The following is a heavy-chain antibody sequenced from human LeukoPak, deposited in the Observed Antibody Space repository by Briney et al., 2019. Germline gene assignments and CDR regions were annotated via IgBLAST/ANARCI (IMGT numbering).Heavy chain of an antibody. V-gene: IGHV3-30*02. CDR1: GFTFSSYG. Sequence: GGSLRLSCAASGFTFSSYGMHWVRQAPGKGLEWVAFIRYDGSNKYYADSVKGRFTISRDNSKNTLSLQMNSLRAEDTAVYYCAKTSPPYFDWAPVDSWGQGTLVTVSS. CDR2: IRYDGSNK. CDR3: AKTSPPYFDWAPVDS. J-gene: IGHJ4*02. D-gene: IGHD3-9*01.